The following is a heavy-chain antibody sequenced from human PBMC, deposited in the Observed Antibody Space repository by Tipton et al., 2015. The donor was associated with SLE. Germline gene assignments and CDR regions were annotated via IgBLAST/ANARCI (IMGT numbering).Heavy chain of an antibody. CDR1: GGSITSHY. Sequence: TLSLTCTVSGGSITSHYWSWIRQYPGKGLEWIGYINYSGSTSYNPSLESRLTMSVDTSKNQFSLNLTSVTAADTAVYYCARGSAMTTIPYWGQGIQVTVSS. D-gene: IGHD5-24*01. CDR3: ARGSAMTTIPY. J-gene: IGHJ4*02. V-gene: IGHV4-31*03. CDR2: INYSGST.